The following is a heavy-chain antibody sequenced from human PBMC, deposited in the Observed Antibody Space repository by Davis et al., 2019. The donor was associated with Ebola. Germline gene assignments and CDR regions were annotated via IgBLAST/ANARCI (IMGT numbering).Heavy chain of an antibody. J-gene: IGHJ6*03. D-gene: IGHD3-22*01. CDR2: IYYSGSA. CDR3: ARDLRYDSSGYDYYFYMDV. CDR1: GGSISRGGSY. Sequence: PSETLSLTCTVSGGSISRGGSYWTWIRQHPGKGLEWIGYIYYSGSAYYKPSLKSQVTISLDTSKNQFSLNLYSVTAAETAVYYCARDLRYDSSGYDYYFYMDVWGKGTTVTVSS. V-gene: IGHV4-31*01.